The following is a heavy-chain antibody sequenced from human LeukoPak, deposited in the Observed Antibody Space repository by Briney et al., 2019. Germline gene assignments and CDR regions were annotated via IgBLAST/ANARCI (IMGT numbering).Heavy chain of an antibody. J-gene: IGHJ6*03. CDR1: GGSISSYY. Sequence: SETLSLTCTVSGGSISSYYWSWIRQPAGKGLEWIGRIYTSGSTDYNPSLKSRVTMSVDTSKNQFSLKLSSVTAADTAVYYCARGGYSYGSQNYYYYMDVWGKGTTVTVS. CDR2: IYTSGST. V-gene: IGHV4-4*07. CDR3: ARGGYSYGSQNYYYYMDV. D-gene: IGHD5-18*01.